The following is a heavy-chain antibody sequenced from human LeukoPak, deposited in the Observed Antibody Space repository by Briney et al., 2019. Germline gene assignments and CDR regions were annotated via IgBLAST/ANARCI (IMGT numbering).Heavy chain of an antibody. CDR2: IYYSGST. Sequence: SETLSLTCTVSGGSISSSSYYWGWIRQPPGKGLEWIGSIYYSGSTYYNPSLKSRVTISVDTSKNQSSLKLSSVTAADTAVYYCASTPNYYDHWFDPWGQGTLVTVSS. V-gene: IGHV4-39*01. CDR1: GGSISSSSYY. CDR3: ASTPNYYDHWFDP. D-gene: IGHD3-22*01. J-gene: IGHJ5*02.